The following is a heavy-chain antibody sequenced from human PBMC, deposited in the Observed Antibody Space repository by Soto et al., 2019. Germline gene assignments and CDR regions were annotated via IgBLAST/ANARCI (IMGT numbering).Heavy chain of an antibody. CDR3: ANYYYDSSGYRRLHDY. CDR1: GFTFSNYV. D-gene: IGHD3-22*01. Sequence: GGSLRLSCAASGFTFSNYVMSWVRQAPGKGLEWVSSISGSGDNTYYADSVKGRFTISRDNAKNTLYLQMNSLRAEDTAVYYCANYYYDSSGYRRLHDYWGQGTLVTVSS. J-gene: IGHJ4*02. CDR2: ISGSGDNT. V-gene: IGHV3-23*01.